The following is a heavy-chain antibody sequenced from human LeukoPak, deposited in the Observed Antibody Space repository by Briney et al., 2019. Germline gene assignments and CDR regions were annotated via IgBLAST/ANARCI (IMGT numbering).Heavy chain of an antibody. CDR3: ARDGRGGYLDY. V-gene: IGHV3-7*01. CDR1: GFTFSSYW. J-gene: IGHJ4*02. Sequence: PGGSLRLSCADSGFTFSSYWMSWVRQAPGKRLEWVANIKEDGSKKYYVDSVKDRFTISRDNAKNSLYLQMNSLRAEDTAMYYCARDGRGGYLDYWGQGTLVTVSS. CDR2: IKEDGSKK. D-gene: IGHD3-16*01.